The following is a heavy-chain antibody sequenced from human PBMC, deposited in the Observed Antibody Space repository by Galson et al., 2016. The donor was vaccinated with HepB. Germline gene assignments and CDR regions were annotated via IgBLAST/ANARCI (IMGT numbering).Heavy chain of an antibody. Sequence: LRLSCAASGFSIGIYAMNWVRQAPGKGLEWVSYINDVGSALYYADSVKGRFTISRDNAKNSLYLQMNSLRDEDTAVYYCARDNLRGYAVDYWGQGSLVTVSS. CDR2: INDVGSAL. D-gene: IGHD5-18*01. V-gene: IGHV3-48*03. CDR1: GFSIGIYA. CDR3: ARDNLRGYAVDY. J-gene: IGHJ4*02.